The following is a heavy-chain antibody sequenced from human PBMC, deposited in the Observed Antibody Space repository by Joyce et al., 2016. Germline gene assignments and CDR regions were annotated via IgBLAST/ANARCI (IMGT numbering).Heavy chain of an antibody. CDR1: GFIFRTYT. V-gene: IGHV3-21*01. Sequence: EVQLVESGGGLVTPGGSLRLSCEASGFIFRTYTMTWVRQAPGQGLEWVSSISSSGNYIYYPDSVKGRFTISRDNAKDSLFLQMDSLRAEDTAVYYCVTRRSSSSRAYWGQGTLVTVSS. CDR3: VTRRSSSSRAY. J-gene: IGHJ4*02. CDR2: ISSSGNYI. D-gene: IGHD6-6*01.